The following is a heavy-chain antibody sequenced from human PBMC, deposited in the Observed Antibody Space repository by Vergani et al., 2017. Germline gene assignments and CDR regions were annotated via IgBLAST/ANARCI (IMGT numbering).Heavy chain of an antibody. V-gene: IGHV4-59*01. J-gene: IGHJ4*02. CDR2: IYYSGST. D-gene: IGHD4-17*01. CDR1: GGSISSYY. Sequence: QVQLQESGPGLVKPSETLSLTCTVPGGSISSYYWSWIRQPPGKGLEWIGYIYYSGSTNYNPSLKSLVTISVDTSKNQFSLKLSSVTAADTAVYYCARGGFTVTPYYFDYWGQGTLVTVSS. CDR3: ARGGFTVTPYYFDY.